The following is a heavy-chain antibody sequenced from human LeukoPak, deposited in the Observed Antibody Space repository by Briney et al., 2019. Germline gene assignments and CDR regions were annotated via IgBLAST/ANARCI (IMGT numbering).Heavy chain of an antibody. CDR2: INHSGST. J-gene: IGHJ4*02. D-gene: IGHD1-26*01. CDR3: ARRRGSYSNKYYFDY. V-gene: IGHV4-34*01. CDR1: GASISGSGYY. Sequence: SETLSLACAVSGASISGSGYYWSWIRQPPGKGLEWIGEINHSGSTNYNPSLKSRVTISVDTSKNQFSLKLSSVTAADTAVYYCARRRGSYSNKYYFDYWGQGTLVTVSS.